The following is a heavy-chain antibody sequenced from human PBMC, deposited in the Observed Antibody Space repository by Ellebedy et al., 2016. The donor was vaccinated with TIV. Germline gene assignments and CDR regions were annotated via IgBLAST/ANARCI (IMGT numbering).Heavy chain of an antibody. J-gene: IGHJ6*02. CDR2: IDPSDSST. D-gene: IGHD5-18*01. CDR3: ARQVQDSYAFVGMDV. Sequence: GESLKISCKGSGYSFSRYFITWVRQMPGKGLEWMGRIDPSDSSTNYTSSFEGHVSISADKSISTTYLEWNSLKASDSAMYYCARQVQDSYAFVGMDVWGQGTTVIVSS. CDR1: GYSFSRYF. V-gene: IGHV5-10-1*01.